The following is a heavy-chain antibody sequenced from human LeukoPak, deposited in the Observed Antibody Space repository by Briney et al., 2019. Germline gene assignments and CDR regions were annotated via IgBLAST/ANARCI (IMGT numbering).Heavy chain of an antibody. Sequence: RSGGSLRLSCAASGFTFSSYEMNWVRQAPGKGLEWVSYISSSGSTIYYADSVKGRFTISRDNAKNSLYLQMNSLRAEDTAVYYCARIAIVGAPYSFDYWGQGTLVTVSS. D-gene: IGHD1-26*01. CDR1: GFTFSSYE. J-gene: IGHJ4*02. CDR3: ARIAIVGAPYSFDY. CDR2: ISSSGSTI. V-gene: IGHV3-48*03.